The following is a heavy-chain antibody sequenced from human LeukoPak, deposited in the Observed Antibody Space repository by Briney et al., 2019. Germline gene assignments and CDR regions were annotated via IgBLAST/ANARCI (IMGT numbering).Heavy chain of an antibody. J-gene: IGHJ4*02. CDR3: ARGPVDCSGGSCYSGGLDY. D-gene: IGHD2-15*01. V-gene: IGHV3-53*01. CDR2: IYSGGGT. CDR1: GFTVSSNY. Sequence: GGSLRLSCAASGFTVSSNYMSWVRQAPGKGLEWVSVIYSGGGTYYADSVKGRCTISRDNSKNTLYLQMNSLRADDTAVYYCARGPVDCSGGSCYSGGLDYWGQGTLVTVSS.